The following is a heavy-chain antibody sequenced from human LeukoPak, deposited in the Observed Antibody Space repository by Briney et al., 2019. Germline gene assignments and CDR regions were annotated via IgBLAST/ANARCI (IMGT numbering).Heavy chain of an antibody. CDR2: IIPIFGTA. J-gene: IGHJ3*02. Sequence: SVTVSCKASGDTFSSYAISWVRQAPGQGLEWMGGIIPIFGTANYAQKFQGRVTITADESTSTAYIELSSLRSEDTAVYYCARDLGGNYYDGFDIWGQGTMVTVSS. V-gene: IGHV1-69*13. CDR3: ARDLGGNYYDGFDI. D-gene: IGHD1-26*01. CDR1: GDTFSSYA.